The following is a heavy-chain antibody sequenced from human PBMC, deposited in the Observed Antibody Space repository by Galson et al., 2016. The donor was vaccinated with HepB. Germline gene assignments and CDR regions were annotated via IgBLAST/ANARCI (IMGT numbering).Heavy chain of an antibody. D-gene: IGHD1-26*01. CDR2: ISRSGDST. CDR1: GFTFNNYG. V-gene: IGHV3-23*01. J-gene: IGHJ6*04. CDR3: VQGSTAPAV. Sequence: RLSCAASGFTFNNYGMTWVRQAPGKGLEVVSSISRSGDSTDYADSVTGRFTISRDNSKNTLSLQMNSLRAEDTAVYYCVQGSTAPAVWGKGTTVTVSS.